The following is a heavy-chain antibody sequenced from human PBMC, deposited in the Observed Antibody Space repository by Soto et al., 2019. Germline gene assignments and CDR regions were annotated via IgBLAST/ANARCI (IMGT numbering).Heavy chain of an antibody. J-gene: IGHJ6*02. CDR2: INPNSGGT. V-gene: IGHV1-2*04. CDR1: GYTFTGYY. Sequence: GASVKVSCKASGYTFTGYYMHWVRQAPGQGLEWMGWINPNSGGTNYAQKFQGWVTMTRDTSISTAYMELSRLRSDDTAVYYCARDNYGSGSNGMDVWGQGTTVTVSS. D-gene: IGHD3-10*01. CDR3: ARDNYGSGSNGMDV.